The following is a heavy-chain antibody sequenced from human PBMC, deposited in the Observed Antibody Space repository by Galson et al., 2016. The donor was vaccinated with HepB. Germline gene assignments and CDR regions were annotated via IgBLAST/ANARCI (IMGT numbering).Heavy chain of an antibody. CDR1: GYSFTSYG. Sequence: SVKVSCKASGYSFTSYGISWVRQAPGQGLEWMGWINAYNDNTNYARKLQGRVTMTTDTSTSTAYMELRSLRSDDTAVYYCAREFFYDSSGYHPYYFDNWGQGTLVTVSS. V-gene: IGHV1-18*01. CDR3: AREFFYDSSGYHPYYFDN. CDR2: INAYNDNT. J-gene: IGHJ4*02. D-gene: IGHD3-22*01.